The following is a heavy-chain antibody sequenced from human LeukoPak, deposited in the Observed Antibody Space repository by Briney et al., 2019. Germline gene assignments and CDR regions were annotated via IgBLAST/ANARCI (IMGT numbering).Heavy chain of an antibody. J-gene: IGHJ4*02. Sequence: SETLSLTCTGFGGSVRGFYWSWIRPPPGKGVEWIAYMYNSGSTNYNPSLKSRVTISIDTSKNQFSLKLSSLTAADTAIYYCARGIESYGDYGYWGQGILVTVSS. CDR1: GGSVRGFY. V-gene: IGHV4-59*02. CDR2: MYNSGST. CDR3: ARGIESYGDYGY. D-gene: IGHD4-17*01.